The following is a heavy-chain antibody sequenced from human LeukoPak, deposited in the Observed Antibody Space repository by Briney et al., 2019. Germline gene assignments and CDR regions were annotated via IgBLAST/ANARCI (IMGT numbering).Heavy chain of an antibody. CDR3: ARGILGYCSGGSCPPFDY. V-gene: IGHV3-23*01. J-gene: IGHJ4*02. CDR1: GLTFNNYA. CDR2: SSGSGGTT. Sequence: GGSLRLSCAASGLTFNNYAMSWVRQAPGKGLEWVSGSSGSGGTTNYADSVKGRFTISRDHSKSTLYLQMNSLRAEDTAVYYCARGILGYCSGGSCPPFDYWGQGTLVTVSS. D-gene: IGHD2-15*01.